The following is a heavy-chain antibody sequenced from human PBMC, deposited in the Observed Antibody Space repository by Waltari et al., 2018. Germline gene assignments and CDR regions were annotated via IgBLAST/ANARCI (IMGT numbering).Heavy chain of an antibody. CDR2: ITGSGGNT. Sequence: EVQLLESGGGLVQPGGSLRLSCAASGFTFSTYSMNWVRQAPGKGLEWVSAITGSGGNTYYADSVKGRFTISRDNSKNTLYLQMNSLRAEDTAKYYCAKGESSSFYDFWGQGTLVTVSS. CDR3: AKGESSSFYDF. V-gene: IGHV3-23*01. CDR1: GFTFSTYS. D-gene: IGHD6-6*01. J-gene: IGHJ4*02.